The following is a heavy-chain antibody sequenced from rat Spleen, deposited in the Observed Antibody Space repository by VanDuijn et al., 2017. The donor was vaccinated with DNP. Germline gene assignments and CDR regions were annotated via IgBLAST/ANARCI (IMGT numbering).Heavy chain of an antibody. J-gene: IGHJ4*01. D-gene: IGHD1-3*01. CDR2: ISYDGSGT. CDR1: GFTFSDYN. V-gene: IGHV5S10*01. Sequence: EVQLVESGGGLVQPGRSRKLSCAASGFTFSDYNMAWVRQAPRKGLEWVATISYDGSGTYYRDSVKGRSTISRDNAKSTLYLRMDSLRSVDTATYYCARDDYGSSGGMDAWGQGTSVTVSS. CDR3: ARDDYGSSGGMDA.